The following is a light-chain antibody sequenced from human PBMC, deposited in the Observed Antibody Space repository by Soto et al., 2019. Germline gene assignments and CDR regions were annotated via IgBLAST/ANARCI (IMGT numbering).Light chain of an antibody. Sequence: QSVLTQPPSVSGAPGQTVTISCTGSRSNIGAGYDIHWYQFLPGTAPKLLIYSFNKRPSGIPDRFSGSSSGTTVTLTISRVQAEDEADYYCQSADNSGIYYVFGTGTKLTVL. CDR1: RSNIGAGYD. V-gene: IGLV1-40*01. CDR2: SFN. CDR3: QSADNSGIYYV. J-gene: IGLJ1*01.